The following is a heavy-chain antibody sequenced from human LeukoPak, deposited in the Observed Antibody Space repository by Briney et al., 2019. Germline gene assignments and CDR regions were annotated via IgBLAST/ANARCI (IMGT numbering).Heavy chain of an antibody. CDR1: GYTHTELS. CDR3: ATSIVATITLDY. CDR2: FDPEDGET. V-gene: IGHV1-24*01. D-gene: IGHD5-12*01. Sequence: ASVKVSCKVSGYTHTELSMHWVRQAPGKGLEWMGGFDPEDGETIYAQKFQGRVTMTEDTSTDTAYMELSSLRSEDTAVYYCATSIVATITLDYWGQGTLVTVSS. J-gene: IGHJ4*02.